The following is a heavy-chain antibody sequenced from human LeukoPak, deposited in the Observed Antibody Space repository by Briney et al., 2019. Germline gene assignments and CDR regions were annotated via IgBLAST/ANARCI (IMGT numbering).Heavy chain of an antibody. CDR1: GGSISSGSCH. V-gene: IGHV4-39*01. CDR2: IYSGTT. D-gene: IGHD2-21*01. CDR3: ASSRDYYTMDV. J-gene: IGHJ6*02. Sequence: TTSETLSLTCTVSGGSISSGSCHWGWIRQPPGMGLEWIGNIYSGTTYYNPSLKSRVTISVDTSKNQFFLKLSSVTAADTAVYYCASSRDYYTMDVWGQGTTVTVSS.